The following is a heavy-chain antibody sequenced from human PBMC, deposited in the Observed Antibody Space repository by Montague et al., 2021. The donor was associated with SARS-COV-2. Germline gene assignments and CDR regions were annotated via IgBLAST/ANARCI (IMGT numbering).Heavy chain of an antibody. D-gene: IGHD4-17*01. CDR1: GGSMSSTY. J-gene: IGHJ6*02. V-gene: IGHV4-59*08. CDR2: IYYSGRA. Sequence: SETLSLTCSVSGGSMSSTYWSWVRQPPGKGLEWIGCIYYSGRAFXNPSLKSRVTISVDTSKNQFSLNLSSVTAADTAVYYCARLTVNYGDLWGYYHGMDVWGQGTTVTVSS. CDR3: ARLTVNYGDLWGYYHGMDV.